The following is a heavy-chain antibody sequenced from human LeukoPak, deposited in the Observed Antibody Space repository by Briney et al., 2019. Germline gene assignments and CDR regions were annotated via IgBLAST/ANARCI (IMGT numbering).Heavy chain of an antibody. Sequence: SVKVSCKASVGTFSSYAISWVRQAPGQGLEWMGGIIPIFGTANYAQKFQGRVTITADESTSTAYMELSSLRSEDTAVYYCARDCSGGSCYPSWGQGTLVTVSS. CDR3: ARDCSGGSCYPS. J-gene: IGHJ5*02. CDR2: IIPIFGTA. V-gene: IGHV1-69*13. D-gene: IGHD2-15*01. CDR1: VGTFSSYA.